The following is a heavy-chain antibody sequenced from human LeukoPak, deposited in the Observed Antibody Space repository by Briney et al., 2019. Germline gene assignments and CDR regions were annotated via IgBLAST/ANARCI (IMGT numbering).Heavy chain of an antibody. V-gene: IGHV3-21*01. J-gene: IGHJ3*02. CDR1: GFTFSSYD. CDR2: ISSSSSYI. Sequence: GGSLRLSCAVSGFTFSSYDMTWVRQAPGKGLEWVSSISSSSSYIYYADSVKGRFTISRDNAKNSLYLQMNSLRAEDTAVYYCARERDAFDIWGQGTMVTVSS. CDR3: ARERDAFDI.